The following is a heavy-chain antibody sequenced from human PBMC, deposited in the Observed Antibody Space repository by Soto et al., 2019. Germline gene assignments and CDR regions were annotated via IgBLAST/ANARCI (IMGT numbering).Heavy chain of an antibody. Sequence: EVQLVQSGAEVKKPGESLKISCKGSGYSFPNYWIGWVRQMPGKGLEWMGFIYPADSDTRYSPSFQGQVTISADRSISTAYLQWSSLKASDTAMFYCARQVGQIGDYFDSWGQGTLVTVSS. CDR2: IYPADSDT. CDR1: GYSFPNYW. CDR3: ARQVGQIGDYFDS. D-gene: IGHD1-26*01. J-gene: IGHJ4*02. V-gene: IGHV5-51*01.